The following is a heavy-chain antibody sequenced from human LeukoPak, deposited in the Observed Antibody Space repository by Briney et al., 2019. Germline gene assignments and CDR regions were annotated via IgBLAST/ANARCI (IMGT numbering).Heavy chain of an antibody. J-gene: IGHJ5*02. D-gene: IGHD3-10*01. CDR3: ARSYGSGTHFDP. CDR2: INPSGGST. CDR1: GYTFTSYY. Sequence: ASVKVSCRASGYTFTSYYMHWVRQAPGQGLEWMGIINPSGGSTSYAQKFQGRVTMTRDTSTSTVYMELSSLRSEDTAVYYCARSYGSGTHFDPWGQGTLVTVSS. V-gene: IGHV1-46*01.